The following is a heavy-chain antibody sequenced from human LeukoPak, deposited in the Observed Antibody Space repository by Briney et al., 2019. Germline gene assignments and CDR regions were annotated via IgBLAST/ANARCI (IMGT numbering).Heavy chain of an antibody. J-gene: IGHJ3*02. CDR2: IYYNEGT. CDR1: GGSISSYY. V-gene: IGHV4-59*01. D-gene: IGHD2-2*01. Sequence: SETPSLTCTVSGGSISSYYWSWIRQPPGKGLEWIGYIYYNEGTSYNPSLKSRVTISVDTSNNQLSLKVNSVTAADTAMYYCVKSNSRYQPWTLDIWGRGTMVTVSS. CDR3: VKSNSRYQPWTLDI.